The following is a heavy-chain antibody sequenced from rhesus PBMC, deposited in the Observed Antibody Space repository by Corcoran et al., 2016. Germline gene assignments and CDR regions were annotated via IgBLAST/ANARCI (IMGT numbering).Heavy chain of an antibody. J-gene: IGHJ5-1*01. D-gene: IGHD3-9*01. Sequence: QVQLQESGPGLVKPSETLSLTCAVSGGPFRSYWWNWIRQPPGKGLEWIGEINGYSVITNYNPSLQSRVTISMDVSKNQFSLRLTSVTAADTAVYYCTSPVRYRFDVWGPGVLVSVSS. CDR1: GGPFRSYW. CDR3: TSPVRYRFDV. V-gene: IGHV4-80*01. CDR2: INGYSVIT.